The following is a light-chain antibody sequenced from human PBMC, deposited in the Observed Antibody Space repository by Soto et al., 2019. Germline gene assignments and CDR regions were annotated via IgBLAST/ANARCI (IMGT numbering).Light chain of an antibody. V-gene: IGKV3-11*01. Sequence: EIVLTQSPATLSFSPGEKATPSCRASQSVSSYLAWYQQKPGQAPRLLIYDASNRATGIPARFSGSGSGTDFTLTISSLEPEDFAVYYCQQRITFGQGTRLEIK. J-gene: IGKJ5*01. CDR3: QQRIT. CDR1: QSVSSY. CDR2: DAS.